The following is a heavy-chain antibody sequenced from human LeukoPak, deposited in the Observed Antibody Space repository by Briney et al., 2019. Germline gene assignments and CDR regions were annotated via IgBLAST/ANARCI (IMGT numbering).Heavy chain of an antibody. Sequence: SETLSLTCTVSGGSISSYYWSWIRQPPGKGLEWIGYIYYSGSTNYNPSLKSRVTISVDTSKNQFSLKLSSVTAADTAVYYCARSHYDILTGYYGFDYWGQGTLVTVSS. CDR1: GGSISSYY. J-gene: IGHJ4*02. CDR2: IYYSGST. D-gene: IGHD3-9*01. V-gene: IGHV4-59*01. CDR3: ARSHYDILTGYYGFDY.